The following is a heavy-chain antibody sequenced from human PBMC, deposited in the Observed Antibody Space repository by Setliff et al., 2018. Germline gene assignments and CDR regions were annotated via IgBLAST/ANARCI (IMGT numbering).Heavy chain of an antibody. V-gene: IGHV4-39*07. J-gene: IGHJ3*02. CDR2: TYYNGTA. CDR3: ATPGRDDLDSPFEPFDI. CDR1: GGSISGSHYY. Sequence: PSETLSLTCSVSGGSISGSHYYWVWMRQPPGKRLEWIGSTYYNGTAYYSPSLQSRVSVSLDTSKNHFSLRLTSMTAADTAVYYCATPGRDDLDSPFEPFDIWGQGTMVTVSS. D-gene: IGHD3-3*01.